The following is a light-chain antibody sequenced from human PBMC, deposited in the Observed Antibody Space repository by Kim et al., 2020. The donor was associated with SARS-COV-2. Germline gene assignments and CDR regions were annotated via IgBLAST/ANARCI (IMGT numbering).Light chain of an antibody. CDR1: QGISSA. Sequence: FVVDSVTITCRASQGISSALAWYQQTSGKAPKLLIYDASNLESGVPSRFSGSGSGTDFTLTISSVQPEDFATYYCQQFYSYPIAFGQGTRLEIK. CDR3: QQFYSYPIA. CDR2: DAS. V-gene: IGKV1-13*02. J-gene: IGKJ5*01.